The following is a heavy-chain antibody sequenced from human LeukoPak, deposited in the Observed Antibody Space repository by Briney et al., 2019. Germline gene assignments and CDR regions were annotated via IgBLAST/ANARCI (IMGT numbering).Heavy chain of an antibody. Sequence: SETLSLTCTVSGGSIDNYYWSWIRQPPGKGLEWIGYIPYSGSTHYNPSLDSRVTISIDRSNNQFFLRLSSVTAADTAEYYCARSRTSGSTWTTDYWGQGTQVTVSS. CDR1: GGSIDNYY. D-gene: IGHD3/OR15-3a*01. CDR2: IPYSGST. CDR3: ARSRTSGSTWTTDY. J-gene: IGHJ4*02. V-gene: IGHV4-59*08.